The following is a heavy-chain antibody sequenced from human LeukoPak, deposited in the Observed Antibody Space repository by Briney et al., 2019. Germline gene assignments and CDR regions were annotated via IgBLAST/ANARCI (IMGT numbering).Heavy chain of an antibody. CDR3: ARGGTIFGVVLYYYGMDV. CDR1: GLTFSSHW. Sequence: GGSLRLSCAASGLTFSSHWMHWVRQAPGKGLEWVAVISYDGSNKYYADSVKGRFTISRDNSKNTLYLQMNSLRAEDTAVYYCARGGTIFGVVLYYYGMDVWGQGTTVTVSS. V-gene: IGHV3-30-3*01. CDR2: ISYDGSNK. J-gene: IGHJ6*02. D-gene: IGHD3-3*01.